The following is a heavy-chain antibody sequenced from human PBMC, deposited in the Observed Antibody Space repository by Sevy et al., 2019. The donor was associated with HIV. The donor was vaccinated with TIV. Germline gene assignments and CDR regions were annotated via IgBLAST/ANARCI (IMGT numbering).Heavy chain of an antibody. CDR2: ISSSSSYI. V-gene: IGHV3-21*01. Sequence: GGSLRLSCVASGFTFSSYSMNWVRQAPGKGLEWVSSISSSSSYIYYADSVKDRFTISRDNAKNSLYLQMNSLRAEDTAVYYCARDGYTVPDYWGQGTLVTVSS. J-gene: IGHJ4*02. CDR1: GFTFSSYS. D-gene: IGHD2-2*02. CDR3: ARDGYTVPDY.